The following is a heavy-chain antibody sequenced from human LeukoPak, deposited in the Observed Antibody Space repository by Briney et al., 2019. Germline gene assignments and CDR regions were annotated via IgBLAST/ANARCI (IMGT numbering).Heavy chain of an antibody. CDR1: GFTFSSFA. J-gene: IGHJ4*02. V-gene: IGHV3-23*01. CDR3: ATLVNRAGGY. Sequence: GGSLRLSCTASGFTFSSFAMSWVRQAPGKGLEWVSTITSGDGSAYYADSVKGRFTVSRENSKNTLYLQMNSLRADDTAIYFCATLVNRAGGYWGQGTLVTVSS. D-gene: IGHD1-14*01. CDR2: ITSGDGSA.